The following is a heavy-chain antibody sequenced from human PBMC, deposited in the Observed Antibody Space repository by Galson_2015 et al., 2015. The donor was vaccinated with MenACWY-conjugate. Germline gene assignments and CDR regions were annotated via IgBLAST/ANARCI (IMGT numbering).Heavy chain of an antibody. CDR3: ARDGVVVTANNWFDP. J-gene: IGHJ5*02. V-gene: IGHV1-46*01. D-gene: IGHD2-21*02. CDR2: INPSGGST. CDR1: GYTFTSYY. Sequence: SGYTFTSYYMHWVRQAPGQGLEWMGIINPSGGSTSYAQKFQGRVTMTRDTSTSTVYMELSSLRSEDTAVYYCARDGVVVTANNWFDPWGQGTLVTVSS.